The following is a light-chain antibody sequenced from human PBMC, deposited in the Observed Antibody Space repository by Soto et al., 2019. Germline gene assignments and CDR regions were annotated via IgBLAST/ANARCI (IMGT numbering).Light chain of an antibody. CDR1: QSVSSN. J-gene: IGKJ1*01. CDR3: QHYNSYSEA. V-gene: IGKV3-15*01. CDR2: GAS. Sequence: EIVMTQSPATLSVSPGERATLSCRASQSVSSNLAWYQQKPGQAPRLLIHGASTRAPGFPARFSGSGSGTEFTLTISSLQTDDFATYYCQHYNSYSEAFGQGTKVDIK.